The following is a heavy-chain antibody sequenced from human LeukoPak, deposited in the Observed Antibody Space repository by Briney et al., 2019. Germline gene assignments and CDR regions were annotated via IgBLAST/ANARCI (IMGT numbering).Heavy chain of an antibody. J-gene: IGHJ4*02. V-gene: IGHV3-49*03. CDR3: TRSTAVAGFDY. D-gene: IGHD6-19*01. Sequence: HPGGSLRLSCTASGFTFGDYAMSWFRQAPGKGLEWVGFVRSKAYGGTTEYAASVKGRFTISRGDSKSIAYLQMNSLKTEDTAVYYCTRSTAVAGFDYWGQGTLVTVSS. CDR2: VRSKAYGGTT. CDR1: GFTFGDYA.